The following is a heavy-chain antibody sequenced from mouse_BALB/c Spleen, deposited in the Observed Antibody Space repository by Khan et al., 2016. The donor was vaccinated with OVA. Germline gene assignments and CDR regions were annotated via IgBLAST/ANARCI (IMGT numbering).Heavy chain of an antibody. V-gene: IGHV14-1*02. J-gene: IGHJ3*01. CDR2: IDPENGNT. D-gene: IGHD2-3*01. CDR3: AKVGYSAWFAY. Sequence: VQLQQSGTELVRPGAFVRLSCKASGFNIKDYYIHWVKQRPEQGLEWIGWIDPENGNTISDPKFQGKASITADTSSNTAYLQVSSLTSEDTAVYYCAKVGYSAWFAYWGQGTLVTVSA. CDR1: GFNIKDYY.